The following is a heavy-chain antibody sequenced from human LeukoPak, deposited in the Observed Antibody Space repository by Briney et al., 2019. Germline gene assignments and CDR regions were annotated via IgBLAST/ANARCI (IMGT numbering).Heavy chain of an antibody. D-gene: IGHD2-15*01. Sequence: SGPTLVNPTQTLTLTCTFSGFSLSTSGMCVSWIRQPPGKALEWLARIDWDDDKYYSTSLKTRLTISKDTSNNQVVLTMTNMDPVDTATYYCARTLLGYCSGGSCYFDYWGQGTLVTVSS. J-gene: IGHJ4*02. CDR1: GFSLSTSGMC. CDR3: ARTLLGYCSGGSCYFDY. V-gene: IGHV2-70*11. CDR2: IDWDDDK.